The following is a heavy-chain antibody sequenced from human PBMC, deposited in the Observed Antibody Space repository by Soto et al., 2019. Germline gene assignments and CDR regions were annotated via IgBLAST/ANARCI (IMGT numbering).Heavy chain of an antibody. Sequence: SETLSLTCTVSGGSVSSGSYYWSWIRQPPGKGLEWIGYIYYSGSTNYNPSLKSRVTISVDTSKNQFSLKLSSVTAVDTAVYYCARAMPTSITIFGVVIKVGWFDPWGQGTLVTVSS. CDR2: IYYSGST. D-gene: IGHD3-3*01. V-gene: IGHV4-61*01. CDR3: ARAMPTSITIFGVVIKVGWFDP. CDR1: GGSVSSGSYY. J-gene: IGHJ5*02.